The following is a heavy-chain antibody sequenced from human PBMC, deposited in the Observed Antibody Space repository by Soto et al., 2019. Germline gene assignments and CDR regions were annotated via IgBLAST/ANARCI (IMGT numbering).Heavy chain of an antibody. D-gene: IGHD5-18*01. CDR3: ARIEDTAMVLAMDV. J-gene: IGHJ6*02. V-gene: IGHV1-69*13. CDR2: IIPIFGTA. Sequence: ASVKVSCKASGGTFSSYGMSWVLQAPGQGLEWMGGIIPIFGTANYAQKFQGRVTITADESTSTAYTDLSSLRSEDTAVYYCARIEDTAMVLAMDVWGQGTTVTVSS. CDR1: GGTFSSYG.